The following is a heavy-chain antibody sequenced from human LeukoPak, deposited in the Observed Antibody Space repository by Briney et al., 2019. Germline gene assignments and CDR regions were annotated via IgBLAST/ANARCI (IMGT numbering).Heavy chain of an antibody. D-gene: IGHD3-10*01. CDR2: MNHSGST. CDR1: GVSFSGYY. CDR3: ARSRKQITMVRGVMYYYYYMDV. Sequence: PSETLSLTCAVYGVSFSGYYWSWIRQPPGKGLEWIGEMNHSGSTNYNPSLKSRVTISVDTSKNQFSLKLGSVTAADTAVYYCARSRKQITMVRGVMYYYYYMDVWGKGTTVTVSS. V-gene: IGHV4-34*01. J-gene: IGHJ6*03.